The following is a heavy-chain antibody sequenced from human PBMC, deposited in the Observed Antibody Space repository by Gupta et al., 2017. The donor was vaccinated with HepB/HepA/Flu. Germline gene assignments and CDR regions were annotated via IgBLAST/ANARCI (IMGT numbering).Heavy chain of an antibody. Sequence: QVQLVESGGGVVQPGRSLRLSCAASGFTFSSYGMHWVRQAPGKGLEWVAVISYDGSNKYYADSVKGRFTISRYNSKNTLYLQTNSLRAEDTAVYYCAKDRGYYYVGYGMDVWGQGTTVTVSS. D-gene: IGHD3-10*02. CDR2: ISYDGSNK. J-gene: IGHJ6*02. V-gene: IGHV3-30*18. CDR1: GFTFSSYG. CDR3: AKDRGYYYVGYGMDV.